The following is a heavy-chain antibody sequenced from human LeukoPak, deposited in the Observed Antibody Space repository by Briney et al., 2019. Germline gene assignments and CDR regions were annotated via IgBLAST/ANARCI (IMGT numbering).Heavy chain of an antibody. J-gene: IGHJ4*02. CDR1: GFTFSSYG. Sequence: GGSPRLSCAASGFTFSSYGMHWVRQAPGKGLEWVAIIWYDGGNKYYADSVKGRFTISRDNSKNTLYLQMSSLRAEDTAVYYCAKRGESGGLYYFDSWGQGTLVTVSS. V-gene: IGHV3-30*02. D-gene: IGHD2-15*01. CDR3: AKRGESGGLYYFDS. CDR2: IWYDGGNK.